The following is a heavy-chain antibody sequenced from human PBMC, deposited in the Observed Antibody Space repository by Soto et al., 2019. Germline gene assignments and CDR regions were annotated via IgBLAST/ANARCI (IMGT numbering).Heavy chain of an antibody. D-gene: IGHD2-2*01. J-gene: IGHJ5*02. CDR3: GSNSSRSGTTVDWFHP. V-gene: IGHV4-4*07. CDR2: IYTSGST. CDR1: GGYMSRYY. Sequence: PSEPRSVTCTGSGGYMSRYYWSWIRQPSGKGLEWLGRIYTSGSTKYNPSLKSRVTMSGDTSKNQFSLQLSSVTAADTAVYYCGSNSSRSGTTVDWFHPLSQGTPVPVSS.